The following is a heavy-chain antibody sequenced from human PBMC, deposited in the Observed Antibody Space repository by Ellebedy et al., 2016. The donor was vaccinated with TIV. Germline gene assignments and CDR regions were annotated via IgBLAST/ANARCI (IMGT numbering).Heavy chain of an antibody. D-gene: IGHD3-10*01. CDR3: ARSLSGSYHYYYGMDV. V-gene: IGHV1-46*01. CDR2: INPSGGST. Sequence: ASVKVSCXASGYTFTSYYMHWVRQAPGQGLEWMGIINPSGGSTSYAQKFQGRVTMTRDTSTSTVYMELSSLRSEDTAVYYCARSLSGSYHYYYGMDVWGQGTTVTVSS. CDR1: GYTFTSYY. J-gene: IGHJ6*02.